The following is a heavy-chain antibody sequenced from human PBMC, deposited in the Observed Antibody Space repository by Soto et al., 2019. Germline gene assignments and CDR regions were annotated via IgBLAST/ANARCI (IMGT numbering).Heavy chain of an antibody. CDR1: GGSISSGNYY. V-gene: IGHV4-30-4*01. D-gene: IGHD1-7*01. CDR2: ISYSGST. Sequence: QVQLQESGPGLVKPSQTLSLTCTVSGGSISSGNYYWSWIRQPPGKGLEWIGFISYSGSTYYNASLNSRVTISVDTPKNQFSLNLSFVTAADTAVYYCATMGTPATGLYYFDYWGQRTLVTVSS. J-gene: IGHJ4*02. CDR3: ATMGTPATGLYYFDY.